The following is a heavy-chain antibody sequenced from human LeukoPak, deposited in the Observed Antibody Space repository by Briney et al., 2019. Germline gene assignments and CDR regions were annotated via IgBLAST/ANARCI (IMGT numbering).Heavy chain of an antibody. CDR3: ARDSWAGKVAYNWFDP. CDR2: IIPIFGTA. CDR1: GDTFSSYA. D-gene: IGHD2-15*01. J-gene: IGHJ5*02. V-gene: IGHV1-69*01. Sequence: GASVKVSCKASGDTFSSYAISWVRQAPGQGLEWMGGIIPIFGTANYAQKFQGRVTITADESTSTAYMELSSLRSEDTAVYYCARDSWAGKVAYNWFDPWGQGTLVTVSS.